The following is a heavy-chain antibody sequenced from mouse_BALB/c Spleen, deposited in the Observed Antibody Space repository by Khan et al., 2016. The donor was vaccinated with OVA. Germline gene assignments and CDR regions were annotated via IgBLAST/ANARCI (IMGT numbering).Heavy chain of an antibody. CDR2: ISYSGRT. Sequence: EVQLKESGPGLVKPSQSLSLTCTVTGYSITSDYAWNWIRQFPGNKLEWMGYISYSGRTSYNPSLKSRISITRDTSKNQFFLQLNSVTTEDTATSFCSRSLTITTVVATDFYYLVQCTTLTVSS. D-gene: IGHD1-1*01. J-gene: IGHJ2*01. CDR3: SRSLTITTVVATDFYY. V-gene: IGHV3-2*02. CDR1: GYSITSDYA.